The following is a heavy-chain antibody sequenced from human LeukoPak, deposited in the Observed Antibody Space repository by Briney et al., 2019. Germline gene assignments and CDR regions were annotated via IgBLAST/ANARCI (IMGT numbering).Heavy chain of an antibody. J-gene: IGHJ6*02. Sequence: ASVKVSCKASGYTFTGYYMHWVRQAPGQGLEWMGIINPSGGSTSYAQKFQGRVTMTRDTSTSTVYMELSSLRSEDTAVYYCATGVVRIVYGMDVWGQGTTVTVSS. D-gene: IGHD3-10*01. CDR3: ATGVVRIVYGMDV. CDR1: GYTFTGYY. CDR2: INPSGGST. V-gene: IGHV1-46*01.